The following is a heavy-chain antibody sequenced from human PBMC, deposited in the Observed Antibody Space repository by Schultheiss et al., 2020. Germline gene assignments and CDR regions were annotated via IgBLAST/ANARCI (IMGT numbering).Heavy chain of an antibody. Sequence: ASVKVSCKASGYTFTGYYMHWVRQAPGQGLEWMGWINPNSGGTNYAQKLQGRVTMTTDTSTSTAYMELRSLRSDDTAVYYCARVPVYGDYANWFDPWGQGTLVTVSS. CDR1: GYTFTGYY. V-gene: IGHV1-2*02. CDR3: ARVPVYGDYANWFDP. D-gene: IGHD4-17*01. J-gene: IGHJ5*02. CDR2: INPNSGGT.